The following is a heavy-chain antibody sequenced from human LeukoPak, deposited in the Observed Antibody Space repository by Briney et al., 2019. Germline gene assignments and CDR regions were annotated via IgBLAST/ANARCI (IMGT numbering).Heavy chain of an antibody. V-gene: IGHV1-2*02. CDR1: GYTFTGYY. J-gene: IGHJ4*02. D-gene: IGHD6-13*01. Sequence: ASVKVSCKASGYTFTGYYMHWVRQAPGQGLEWMGWINPNSGGTNYAQKFQGRVTMTRDTSISTAYMELSRLRSDDTAVYYCVSTAAGQAYYFDYWGQGTLVTVSS. CDR2: INPNSGGT. CDR3: VSTAAGQAYYFDY.